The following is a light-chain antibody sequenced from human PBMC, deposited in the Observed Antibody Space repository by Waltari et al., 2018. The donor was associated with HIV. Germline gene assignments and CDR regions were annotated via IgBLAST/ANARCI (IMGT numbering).Light chain of an antibody. V-gene: IGLV1-44*01. CDR1: DFNIGETT. CDR2: SDH. Sequence: QSVLTQPRSASGPSGQRVTISCSVSDFNIGETTVTLYQQVPGMAPKLLIYSDHQRPSGVPDRFSGSKSGTSASLAISGLQSEDEANYYCSSWDDSLNGVWVFGGGTKVTVL. J-gene: IGLJ2*01. CDR3: SSWDDSLNGVWV.